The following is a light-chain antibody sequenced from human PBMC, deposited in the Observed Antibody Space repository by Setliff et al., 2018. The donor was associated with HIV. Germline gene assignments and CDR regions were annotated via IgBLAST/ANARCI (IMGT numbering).Light chain of an antibody. J-gene: IGLJ3*02. CDR2: EFS. CDR3: CAYAGSYRGV. V-gene: IGLV2-23*02. Sequence: QSVLTQPASVSGSPGQSITISCAGTSSDVGSYNFVSWYQQHPGKAPKLIIYEFSKWPSGVPDRFSGSKSGDTASLTISGLLADDEADYYCCAYAGSYRGVFGGGTKVTVL. CDR1: SSDVGSYNF.